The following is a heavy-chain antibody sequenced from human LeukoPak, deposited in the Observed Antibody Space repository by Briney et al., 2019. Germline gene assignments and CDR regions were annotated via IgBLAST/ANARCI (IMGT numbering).Heavy chain of an antibody. V-gene: IGHV1-24*01. CDR2: FDPEDGET. D-gene: IGHD4-11*01. CDR1: GYTLTELS. Sequence: ASVKVSCKVSGYTLTELSMHWVRQAPGKGLEWMGGFDPEDGETIYAQRFQGRVTMTEDTSTDTAYMELSSLRSEDTAVYYCATVYSNYGDYFDYWGQGTLVTVSS. CDR3: ATVYSNYGDYFDY. J-gene: IGHJ4*02.